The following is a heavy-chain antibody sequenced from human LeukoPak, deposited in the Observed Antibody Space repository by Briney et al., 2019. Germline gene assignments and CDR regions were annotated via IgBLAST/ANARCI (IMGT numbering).Heavy chain of an antibody. CDR1: GGSISSYY. D-gene: IGHD3-9*01. V-gene: IGHV4-59*08. CDR3: ARQGYDILTGYIDAFDI. Sequence: PSETLYVTCTVSGGSISSYYWSWIRQPPGKGLEWIGYISYSGSTNYNPSLKSRVTISIDTSKNQFSLKLRSVTAADTAIYYCARQGYDILTGYIDAFDIWGQGTMVTVSS. J-gene: IGHJ3*02. CDR2: ISYSGST.